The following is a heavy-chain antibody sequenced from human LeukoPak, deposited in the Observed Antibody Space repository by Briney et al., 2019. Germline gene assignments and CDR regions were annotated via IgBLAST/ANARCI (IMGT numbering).Heavy chain of an antibody. CDR3: ARDSAEWELRFDYFDY. CDR1: GYTFTSYG. CDR2: ISAYNGNT. J-gene: IGHJ4*02. D-gene: IGHD1-26*01. Sequence: DSVKVSCKASGYTFTSYGISWVRQAPGQGLEWMGWISAYNGNTNYAQKLQGRVTMATDTSTSTAYMELRSLRSDDTAVYYCARDSAEWELRFDYFDYWGQGTLVTVSS. V-gene: IGHV1-18*01.